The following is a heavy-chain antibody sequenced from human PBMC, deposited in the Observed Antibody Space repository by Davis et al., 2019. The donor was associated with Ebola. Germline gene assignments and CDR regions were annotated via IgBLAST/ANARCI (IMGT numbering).Heavy chain of an antibody. V-gene: IGHV1-8*01. D-gene: IGHD2-15*01. Sequence: ASVKVSCKASGYSFTDYNMNWVRQATGQGLEWMGWMNPNSGKTGYAQKFQGRVIMTRNTSISTAYMELSSLRSEDTAVYYCARGRALSNEYSRLGPWGQGTLVTVSS. CDR3: ARGRALSNEYSRLGP. J-gene: IGHJ5*02. CDR1: GYSFTDYN. CDR2: MNPNSGKT.